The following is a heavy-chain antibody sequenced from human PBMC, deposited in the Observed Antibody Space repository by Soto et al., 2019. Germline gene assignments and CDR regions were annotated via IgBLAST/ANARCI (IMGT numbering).Heavy chain of an antibody. J-gene: IGHJ4*01. Sequence: QVQLQESGPGLVKPSGTLSLTCTVSGGSISNNNWWSWVRQTPEKGLEWIGQIYHSGNTNYNPSLMSRVSMSVDKSKNQFPLKMNSAPAADTAVYYCARFLPGFVGENEAFDFWGHGTLVTVSS. CDR2: IYHSGNT. V-gene: IGHV4-4*02. D-gene: IGHD3-3*01. CDR3: ARFLPGFVGENEAFDF. CDR1: GGSISNNNW.